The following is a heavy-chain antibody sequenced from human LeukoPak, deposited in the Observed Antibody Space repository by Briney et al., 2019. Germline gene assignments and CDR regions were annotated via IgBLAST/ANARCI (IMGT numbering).Heavy chain of an antibody. CDR2: INHSGST. D-gene: IGHD2-15*01. CDR3: ARGGGIVVVVAAAYFDY. V-gene: IGHV4-34*01. Sequence: SETLSLTCAVYGGSFSGYYWSWIRQPPGKGLEWIGVINHSGSTNYNPSLKSRVTISVDTSKNQFSLKLSSVTAADTAVYYCARGGGIVVVVAAAYFDYWGQGTLVTVSS. J-gene: IGHJ4*02. CDR1: GGSFSGYY.